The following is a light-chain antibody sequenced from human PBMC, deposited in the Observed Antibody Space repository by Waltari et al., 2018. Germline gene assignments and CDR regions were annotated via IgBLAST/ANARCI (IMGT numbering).Light chain of an antibody. CDR1: SPNIAIHY. CDR3: GTWDDSLNGGI. CDR2: DHS. Sequence: QSVLTQPPSVSAAPGQKVTISCPGGSPNIAIHYVSWYHQLPGTAPKILIFDHSERPSGIPDRFSGSKSGASAALDITGLQTGDEAEYYCGTWDDSLNGGIFGGGTKLTVL. J-gene: IGLJ2*01. V-gene: IGLV1-51*01.